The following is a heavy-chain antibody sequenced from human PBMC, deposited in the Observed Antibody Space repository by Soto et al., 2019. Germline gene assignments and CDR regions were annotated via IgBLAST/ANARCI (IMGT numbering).Heavy chain of an antibody. CDR2: IIPILGIA. D-gene: IGHD6-13*01. V-gene: IGHV1-69*08. CDR1: GGTFSSYT. Sequence: QVQLVQSGAEVKKPGSSVKVSCKASGGTFSSYTISWVRQAPGQGLEWMGRIIPILGIANYAQKFQGRVTITADKSTSTAYRELSSLRSEDTAVYYCARDQGAAAGDYYYYGMDVWGQGTTVTVSS. CDR3: ARDQGAAAGDYYYYGMDV. J-gene: IGHJ6*02.